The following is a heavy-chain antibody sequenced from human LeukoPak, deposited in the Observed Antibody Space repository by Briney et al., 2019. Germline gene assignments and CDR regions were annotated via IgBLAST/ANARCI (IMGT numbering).Heavy chain of an antibody. CDR1: GYSISSGYY. CDR2: IYHSGST. V-gene: IGHV4-38-2*02. D-gene: IGHD2-2*01. J-gene: IGHJ4*02. CDR3: ARRPVTDIVVVPAAPYLTYFDY. Sequence: PSETLSLTCTVSGYSISSGYYWGWIRQPPGKGLEGTGSIYHSGSTYYNPSLKSRVTISVDTSKNHFSLKLSSVTAADTAVYYCARRPVTDIVVVPAAPYLTYFDYWGQGTLVTVSS.